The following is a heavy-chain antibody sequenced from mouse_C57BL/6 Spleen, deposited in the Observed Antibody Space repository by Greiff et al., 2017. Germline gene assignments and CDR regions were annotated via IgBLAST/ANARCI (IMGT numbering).Heavy chain of an antibody. Sequence: EVKLMESGGGLVQPGGSLKLSCAASGFTFSDYYMYWVRQTPEKRLEWVAYISNGGGSTYYPDTVKGRFTISRDNAKNTLYLQMSRLKSEDTAMYYCARHDYGSSYEWYFDVWGTGTTVTVSS. D-gene: IGHD1-1*01. CDR3: ARHDYGSSYEWYFDV. V-gene: IGHV5-12*01. CDR1: GFTFSDYY. CDR2: ISNGGGST. J-gene: IGHJ1*03.